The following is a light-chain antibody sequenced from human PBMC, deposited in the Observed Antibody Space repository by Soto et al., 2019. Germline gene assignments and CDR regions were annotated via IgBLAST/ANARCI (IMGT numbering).Light chain of an antibody. CDR1: QGISTY. CDR2: AAS. V-gene: IGKV1-27*01. J-gene: IGKJ1*01. Sequence: DIPLTQSPSFLSASLAPRIDIXCRPSQGISTYLAWYQQKPGKAPKLLIYAASTLQSGVPSRFSGSGSGTDFTLTISSLQPEDVATYYCQKYNSAPRTFGQGTKVDI. CDR3: QKYNSAPRT.